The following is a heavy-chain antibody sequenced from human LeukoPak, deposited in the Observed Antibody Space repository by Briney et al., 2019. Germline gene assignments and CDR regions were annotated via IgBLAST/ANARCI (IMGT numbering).Heavy chain of an antibody. CDR2: ISAYNGNT. CDR3: ARSVPGDTADH. J-gene: IGHJ4*02. Sequence: ASVKVSCKASGYTFTSYGINWVRQAPGQGLEWMRWISAYNGNTNYAQKLQGRVTMTTDTSTSTAYMELRSLRADDTAVYYCARSVPGDTADHWGQGTLVTVSS. CDR1: GYTFTSYG. D-gene: IGHD3-16*01. V-gene: IGHV1-18*01.